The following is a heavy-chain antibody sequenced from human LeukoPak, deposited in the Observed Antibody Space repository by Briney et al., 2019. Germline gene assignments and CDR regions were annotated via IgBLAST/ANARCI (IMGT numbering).Heavy chain of an antibody. J-gene: IGHJ4*02. CDR2: MNPYSGNT. D-gene: IGHD3-22*01. CDR1: GYTFASYD. CDR3: ARGFAAYPQRIYTHYCYDSSGYPI. Sequence: ASVKVSCKASGYTFASYDINWVGQATGQGREWMGWMNPYSGNTGHAQKFQGRVTITRNTSISTAYMELSSLRSEDAAVYYCARGFAAYPQRIYTHYCYDSSGYPIWGQGTLVTVSS. V-gene: IGHV1-8*03.